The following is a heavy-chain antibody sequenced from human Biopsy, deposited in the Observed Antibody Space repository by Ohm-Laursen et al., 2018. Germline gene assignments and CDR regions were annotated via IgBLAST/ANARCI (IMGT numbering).Heavy chain of an antibody. CDR2: TDTTSGTK. J-gene: IGHJ4*02. CDR1: GFSFSSYS. V-gene: IGHV3-48*01. Sequence: SLRLSCSASGFSFSSYSMNWARQAPGKGLEWVSYTDTTSGTKFYADSVQGRFTISRDNSKNTLYLQIDNLRAEDTALYYCARAGPYYSDFWGQGTLVTVSS. CDR3: ARAGPYYSDF.